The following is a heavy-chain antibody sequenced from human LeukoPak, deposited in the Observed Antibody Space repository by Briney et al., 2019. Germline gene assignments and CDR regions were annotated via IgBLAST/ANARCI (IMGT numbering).Heavy chain of an antibody. J-gene: IGHJ6*03. V-gene: IGHV5-51*01. CDR1: GYSFTSYW. CDR2: IYPGDSDT. D-gene: IGHD1-1*01. CDR3: ARRGYAPPGSPDYYYYYMDV. Sequence: TGESLKISCKGSGYSFTSYWIGWVRQMPGKGLEWMGIIYPGDSDTRYSPSFQGQVTISADKSISTAYLQWSSLKASDTAMYYCARRGYAPPGSPDYYYYYMDVWGKGTTVTVSS.